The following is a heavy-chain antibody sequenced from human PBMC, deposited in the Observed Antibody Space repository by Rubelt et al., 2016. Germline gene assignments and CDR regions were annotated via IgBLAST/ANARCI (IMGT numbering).Heavy chain of an antibody. CDR1: GFTFSSYA. J-gene: IGHJ4*02. D-gene: IGHD6-19*01. Sequence: RLSCAASGFTFSSYAMSWVRQAPGKGLEWVSAISGSGGSTYYADSVKGRFTISRDNAKNSLYLQMNSLRAEDTAVYYCARDSLADSSGWPYWGQGTLVTVSS. V-gene: IGHV3-23*01. CDR3: ARDSLADSSGWPY. CDR2: ISGSGGST.